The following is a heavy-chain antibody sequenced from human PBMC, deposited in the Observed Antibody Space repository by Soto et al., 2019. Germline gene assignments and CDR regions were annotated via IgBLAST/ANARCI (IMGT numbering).Heavy chain of an antibody. V-gene: IGHV4-31*03. Sequence: SETLSLTCTVSGGSISSGGYYWSWIRQHPGKGLEWIGYIYYSGSTYYNPSLKSRVTISVDTSKNQFSLKLSSVTAADTAVYYCARVQSPLDYGDYVRYYYYYGMDVWGQGTTVTVSS. D-gene: IGHD4-17*01. J-gene: IGHJ6*02. CDR3: ARVQSPLDYGDYVRYYYYYGMDV. CDR1: GGSISSGGYY. CDR2: IYYSGST.